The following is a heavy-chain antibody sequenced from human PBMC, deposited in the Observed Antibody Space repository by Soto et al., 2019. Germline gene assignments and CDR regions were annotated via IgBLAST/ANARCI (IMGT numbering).Heavy chain of an antibody. CDR1: GGTFSNYD. CDR2: IIPILGTP. D-gene: IGHD4-17*01. Sequence: QVQLVQSGAEVKKPGSSVKVSCKASGGTFSNYDISWVRQSPGQGLEWMGGIIPILGTPNSAQKFQGRVTITADESATTAYMELSSLRSEDTAVYYCARPAGDYLHHDAYDIWGQGTMVTVSS. V-gene: IGHV1-69*12. J-gene: IGHJ3*02. CDR3: ARPAGDYLHHDAYDI.